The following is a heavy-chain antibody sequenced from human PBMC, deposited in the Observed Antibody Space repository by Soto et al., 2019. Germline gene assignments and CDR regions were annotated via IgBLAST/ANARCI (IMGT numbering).Heavy chain of an antibody. CDR1: GFTFSRNG. Sequence: QIQLVESGGGVGQPGRSLRLSCTASGFTFSRNGMHWVRQAPGKGLEWVAVISHDRRNIYYADSVKGRFTISRDNSKKTQYLQMDSLTAEDTAVYFCAKDRHRSWSFDEWGHGTLVTVSS. V-gene: IGHV3-30*18. D-gene: IGHD6-13*01. CDR3: AKDRHRSWSFDE. J-gene: IGHJ4*01. CDR2: ISHDRRNI.